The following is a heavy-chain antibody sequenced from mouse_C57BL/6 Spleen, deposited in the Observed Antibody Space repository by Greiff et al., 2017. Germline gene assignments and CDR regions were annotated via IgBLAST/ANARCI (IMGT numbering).Heavy chain of an antibody. D-gene: IGHD1-1*01. Sequence: EVQLVESGGDLVKPGGSLKLSCAASGFTFSSYGMSWVRQTPDKRLEWVATISSGGSYTYYPDSVKGRFTISRDNDKNTLYLQMSSLKSEDTAMYYCARHRTTVVATDFDYWGQGTTLTVSS. CDR2: ISSGGSYT. V-gene: IGHV5-6*01. CDR3: ARHRTTVVATDFDY. CDR1: GFTFSSYG. J-gene: IGHJ2*01.